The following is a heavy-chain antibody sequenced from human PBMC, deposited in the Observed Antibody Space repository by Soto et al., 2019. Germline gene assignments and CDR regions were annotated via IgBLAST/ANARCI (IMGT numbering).Heavy chain of an antibody. CDR3: AKDNGSSSWPRFFDY. Sequence: GGSLRLSCAASGFTFSSYGMHWVRQAPGKGLEWVAVISYDGSNKYYADSVKGRFTISRDNSKNTLYLQMNSLRAEDTAVYYCAKDNGSSSWPRFFDYWGQGTLVTVSS. CDR1: GFTFSSYG. D-gene: IGHD6-13*01. J-gene: IGHJ4*02. V-gene: IGHV3-30*18. CDR2: ISYDGSNK.